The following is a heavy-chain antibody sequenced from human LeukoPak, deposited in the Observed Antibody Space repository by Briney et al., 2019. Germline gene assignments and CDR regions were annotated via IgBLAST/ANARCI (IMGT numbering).Heavy chain of an antibody. V-gene: IGHV4-59*12. CDR1: GGSISSYY. J-gene: IGHJ3*02. Sequence: PSETLSLTCTVSGGSISSYYWSWIRQPPGKGLEWIGYTYYSGSTNYNPSLKSRVTISVDTSKNQFSLKLSSVTAADTAVYYCARDSGLGYAFDIWGQGTMVTVSS. CDR3: ARDSGLGYAFDI. CDR2: TYYSGST. D-gene: IGHD3/OR15-3a*01.